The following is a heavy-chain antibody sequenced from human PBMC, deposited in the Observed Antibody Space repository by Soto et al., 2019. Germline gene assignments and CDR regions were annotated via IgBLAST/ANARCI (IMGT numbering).Heavy chain of an antibody. J-gene: IGHJ6*02. D-gene: IGHD3-3*01. V-gene: IGHV2-5*02. CDR2: IYWDDDK. CDR3: AHRRAFIGVVYGMDV. CDR1: GFSLTTVGVG. Sequence: SGPTLVNPTQTLTLTCAFSGFSLTTVGVGVGWNRQPPGKALEWLALIYWDDDKRYSPSLKTRLSITKDTSKNQVVLMMTNMDPVDTGTYYCAHRRAFIGVVYGMDVWGQGTTVTVSS.